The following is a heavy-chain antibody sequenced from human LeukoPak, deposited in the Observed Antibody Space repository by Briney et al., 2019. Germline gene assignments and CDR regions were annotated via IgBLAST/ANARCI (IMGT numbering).Heavy chain of an antibody. J-gene: IGHJ4*02. Sequence: GASVKVSCKASGYTFTSYAMHWVRQAPGQGLEWMGWISAYNGNTNYAQKLQGRVTMTTDTSTSTAYMELRSLRSDDTAVYYCARVPDIVVVVAAPLYYFDYWGQGTLVTVSS. CDR3: ARVPDIVVVVAAPLYYFDY. V-gene: IGHV1-18*01. D-gene: IGHD2-15*01. CDR1: GYTFTSYA. CDR2: ISAYNGNT.